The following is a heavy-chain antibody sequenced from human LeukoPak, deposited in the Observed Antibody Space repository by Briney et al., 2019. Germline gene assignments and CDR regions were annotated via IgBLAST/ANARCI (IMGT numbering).Heavy chain of an antibody. V-gene: IGHV4-59*01. D-gene: IGHD6-19*01. CDR2: IYYSGST. J-gene: IGHJ4*02. CDR3: AREVINSSGWYREYYFDY. Sequence: SETLSLTCTVSGGSISNYYWSWIRQPPGKGLEWIGYIYYSGSTNYNPSLKSRVTISVDTSKNQFSLKLSSVTAADTAVYYCAREVINSSGWYREYYFDYWGQGTLVTVSS. CDR1: GGSISNYY.